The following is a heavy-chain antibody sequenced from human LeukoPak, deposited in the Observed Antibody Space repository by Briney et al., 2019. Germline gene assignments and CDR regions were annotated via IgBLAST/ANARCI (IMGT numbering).Heavy chain of an antibody. CDR1: GFSLSTSGMR. J-gene: IGHJ5*02. CDR2: IAWDDDK. D-gene: IGHD3-10*01. CDR3: ARTWEYGSGSVWFDP. Sequence: SGPALVKPTQTLTLTCTFSGFSLSTSGMRVSWIRQPPGKALEWLARIAWDDDKFYSTSLKTRLTISKDTSKNQVVLTMTNMDPVDTATYYCARTWEYGSGSVWFDPWGQGTLVTVSS. V-gene: IGHV2-70*04.